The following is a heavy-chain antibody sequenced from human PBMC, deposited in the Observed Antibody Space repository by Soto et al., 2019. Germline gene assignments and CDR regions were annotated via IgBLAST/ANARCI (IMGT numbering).Heavy chain of an antibody. CDR2: IKSKTDGGTT. CDR1: GFTFSNAW. V-gene: IGHV3-15*01. CDR3: TTAEYYYDSSGPGYYYYGMDV. Sequence: GGSLRLSCAASGFTFSNAWMSWVRQAPGKGLEWAGRIKSKTDGGTTDYAAPVKGRFTISRDDSKNTLYLQMNSLKTEDTAVYYCTTAEYYYDSSGPGYYYYGMDVWGQGTTVTVSS. J-gene: IGHJ6*02. D-gene: IGHD3-22*01.